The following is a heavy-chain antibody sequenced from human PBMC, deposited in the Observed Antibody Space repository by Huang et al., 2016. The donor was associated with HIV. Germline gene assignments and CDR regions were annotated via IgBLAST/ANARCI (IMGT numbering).Heavy chain of an antibody. D-gene: IGHD6-19*01. J-gene: IGHJ5*02. CDR2: IGSDSSYI. CDR3: AYQQWLVGGLNH. V-gene: IGHV3-21*02. Sequence: EVELVESGGGLVKPGGSLRLSCAASGFAFSSDGMSWVRQAPGKGLEWVAFIGSDSSYIYYADSVKGRVTISRDNAKSSIYLQLDSLRAEDTAVYYCAYQQWLVGGLNHWGQGTLVVVSS. CDR1: GFAFSSDG.